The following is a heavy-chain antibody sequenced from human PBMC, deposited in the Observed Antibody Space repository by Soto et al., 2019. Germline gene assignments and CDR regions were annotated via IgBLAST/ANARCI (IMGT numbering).Heavy chain of an antibody. J-gene: IGHJ5*02. V-gene: IGHV1-3*01. D-gene: IGHD6-19*01. CDR1: GYTFTSYA. CDR3: ARGVAGPLHWFDP. Sequence: QVQLVQSGAEVKKPGASVKVSCKASGYTFTSYAMHWVRQAPGQRLEWMGWINAGNGNTKYSQKFQGRVTITKDTSASTAYMELSSLRSEDTAVYYCARGVAGPLHWFDPWGQGTLVTVSS. CDR2: INAGNGNT.